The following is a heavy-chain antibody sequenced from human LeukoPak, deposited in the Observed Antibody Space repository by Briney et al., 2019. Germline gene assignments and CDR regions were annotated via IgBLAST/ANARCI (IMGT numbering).Heavy chain of an antibody. CDR1: GXTFSDYY. Sequence: PGGSLRLSCAASGXTFSDYYVSWIRQAPGKGLEWVSDISSTSIYTNYADSVKGRFTISRDNAKNSLYLQMNSLRAEDTAVYYCAREDGYSSSWYSDYWGQGILVTVSS. J-gene: IGHJ4*02. V-gene: IGHV3-11*05. CDR2: ISSTSIYT. D-gene: IGHD6-13*01. CDR3: AREDGYSSSWYSDY.